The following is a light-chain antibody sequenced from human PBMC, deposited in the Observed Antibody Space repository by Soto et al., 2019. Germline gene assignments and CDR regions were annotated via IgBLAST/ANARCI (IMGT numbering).Light chain of an antibody. CDR2: DAS. J-gene: IGKJ2*01. CDR1: QSVSSY. Sequence: EIVLTQSPATLSLSPGERATLSCRASQSVSSYFAWYQQKPGQAPRLLIYDASNRATGIPARFSGSGSGTDFTLTIISLEPEDFAVYYCQQRSNWPTFGQGTKLEIK. V-gene: IGKV3-11*01. CDR3: QQRSNWPT.